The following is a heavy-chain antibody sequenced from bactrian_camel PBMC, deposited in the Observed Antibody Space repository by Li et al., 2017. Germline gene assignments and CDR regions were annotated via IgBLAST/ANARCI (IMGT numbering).Heavy chain of an antibody. CDR2: VDVDGST. J-gene: IGHJ4*01. V-gene: IGHV3S53*01. Sequence: HVQLVESGGGSVQAGGSLRLSCIASGYGFSAWCMGWFRQAPGKEREGVAGVDVDGSTSYADSVKGRFTISKDDAKNTIYLQMDNLKEEDTAMYYCAADPGGWCRQSALTYNTLGQGTQVTVS. D-gene: IGHD5*01. CDR1: GYGFSAWC.